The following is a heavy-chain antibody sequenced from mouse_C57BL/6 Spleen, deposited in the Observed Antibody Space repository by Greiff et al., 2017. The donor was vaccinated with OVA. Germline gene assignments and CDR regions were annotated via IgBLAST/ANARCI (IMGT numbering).Heavy chain of an antibody. CDR3: AFIYYDYADYFDY. V-gene: IGHV1-7*01. Sequence: QVQLQQSGAELAKPGASVKMSCKASGYTFTSYWMHWVKQRPGQGLEWIGYINPSSGYTKYNQKFKDKATLTADKSSSTAYMQLSSLTYEDSAVYYCAFIYYDYADYFDYWGQGTTLTVSS. CDR2: INPSSGYT. J-gene: IGHJ2*01. D-gene: IGHD2-4*01. CDR1: GYTFTSYW.